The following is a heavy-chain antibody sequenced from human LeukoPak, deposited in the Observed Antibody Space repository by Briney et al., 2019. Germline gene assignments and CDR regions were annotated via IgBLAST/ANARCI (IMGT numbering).Heavy chain of an antibody. Sequence: GGSLRLSCAASGFTFSNYAMDWVRQAPGKGLEWVSVISGSGVNTYYADSVKGRFTISRDNSQNTLYLQMNSLRAEDTAVYYCAKGAHFWFSYFDYWGQGTVVTVSS. CDR1: GFTFSNYA. V-gene: IGHV3-23*01. J-gene: IGHJ4*02. D-gene: IGHD3-3*02. CDR2: ISGSGVNT. CDR3: AKGAHFWFSYFDY.